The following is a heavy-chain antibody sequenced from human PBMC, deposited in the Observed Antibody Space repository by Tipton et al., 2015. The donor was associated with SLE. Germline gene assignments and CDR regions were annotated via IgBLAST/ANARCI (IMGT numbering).Heavy chain of an antibody. V-gene: IGHV4-59*08. J-gene: IGHJ5*02. Sequence: TLSLTCTVSGGSIRSYYWSWIRQPPGKGLEWIGYIYYSGVTNYNPSLKSRVNIVVDTSKNQFSLRLRSVTAADTAVYYCARRSDDYSNWFDPWGQGTQVSVSS. CDR2: IYYSGVT. D-gene: IGHD4-11*01. CDR1: GGSIRSYY. CDR3: ARRSDDYSNWFDP.